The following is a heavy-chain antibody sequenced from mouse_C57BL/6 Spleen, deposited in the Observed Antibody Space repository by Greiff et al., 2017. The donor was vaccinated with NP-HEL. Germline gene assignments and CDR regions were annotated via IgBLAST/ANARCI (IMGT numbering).Heavy chain of an antibody. CDR1: GFTFSSYG. J-gene: IGHJ2*01. CDR3: ARHEARRGYYFDY. V-gene: IGHV5-6*02. D-gene: IGHD3-1*01. Sequence: EVKLVESGGDLVKPGGSLKLSCAASGFTFSSYGMSWVRQTPDKRLEWVATISSGGSYTYYPDSVKGRFTISRDNAKNTLYLQMSSLKSEDTAMYYCARHEARRGYYFDYWGQGTTLTVSS. CDR2: ISSGGSYT.